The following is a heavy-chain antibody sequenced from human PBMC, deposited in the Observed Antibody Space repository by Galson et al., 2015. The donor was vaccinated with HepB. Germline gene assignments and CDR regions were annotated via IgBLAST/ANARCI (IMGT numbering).Heavy chain of an antibody. CDR3: AKGYGLLDS. D-gene: IGHD5-18*01. Sequence: SLRLSCAASGFAFDTHAMSWVRQAPGRGLEWISGIRGNGDSTFYADSVKGRFTVTRDNSNNMLYLQMHSLRAEDAGLYFCAKGYGLLDSWGQGILVTVSS. CDR2: IRGNGDST. V-gene: IGHV3-23*01. J-gene: IGHJ5*01. CDR1: GFAFDTHA.